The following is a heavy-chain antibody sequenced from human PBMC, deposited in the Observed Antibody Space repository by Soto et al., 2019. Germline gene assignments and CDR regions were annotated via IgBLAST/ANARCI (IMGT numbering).Heavy chain of an antibody. CDR3: ARSGSYYRDYYYYYGMDV. CDR2: ISAYNGNT. Sequence: ASVKVSCKASGYTFTSYGISWVRQAPGQGLEWMGWISAYNGNTNYAQKLQGRVTMTTDTSTSTAYMELRSLRSDDTAVYYCARSGSYYRDYYYYYGMDVWGQGTTVTVSS. D-gene: IGHD1-26*01. CDR1: GYTFTSYG. J-gene: IGHJ6*02. V-gene: IGHV1-18*01.